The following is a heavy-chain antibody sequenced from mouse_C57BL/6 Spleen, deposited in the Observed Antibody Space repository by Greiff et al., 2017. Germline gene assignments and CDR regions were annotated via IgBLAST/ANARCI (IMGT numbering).Heavy chain of an antibody. CDR1: GFTFSDYG. CDR3: ARDDYGVMDY. Sequence: DVLLVESGGGLVKPGGSLKLSCAASGFTFSDYGMHWVRQAPEKGLEWVAYISSGSSTIYYADTVKGRFTISRDNAKNTLFLPMTSLRSEDTAMYYCARDDYGVMDYWGQGTSVTVSS. J-gene: IGHJ4*01. CDR2: ISSGSSTI. V-gene: IGHV5-17*01. D-gene: IGHD2-4*01.